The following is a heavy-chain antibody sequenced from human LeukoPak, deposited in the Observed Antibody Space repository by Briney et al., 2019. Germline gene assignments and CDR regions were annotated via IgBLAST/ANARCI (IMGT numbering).Heavy chain of an antibody. CDR1: GGSLSGNY. CDR3: VSNPYSNCYFDY. V-gene: IGHV4-34*01. J-gene: IGHJ4*02. Sequence: SETLSRTCAVYGGSLSGNYWSWIRQPPGKGLEWIGEINHSGSTNYSPSLKRRVTISVDTSKNLFSLKLSSVTAADTAVYYCVSNPYSNCYFDYWGQGTLVTVSS. CDR2: INHSGST. D-gene: IGHD4-4*01.